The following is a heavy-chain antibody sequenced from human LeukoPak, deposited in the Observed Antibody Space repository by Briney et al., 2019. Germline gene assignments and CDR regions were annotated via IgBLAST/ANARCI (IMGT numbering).Heavy chain of an antibody. V-gene: IGHV3-30-3*01. J-gene: IGHJ4*02. CDR1: GFTFSSYY. CDR3: ARDWARYCGGDGYSSCDY. CDR2: ISYSGSNK. D-gene: IGHD2-21*02. Sequence: PWGSLRLSCATSGFTFSSYYMHWVRQAPGKGLEWVGVISYSGSNKYYADSVKGRFTISRDNSKNTLHMQMNGLRAEATAVYYCARDWARYCGGDGYSSCDYWGQGTLVTVSS.